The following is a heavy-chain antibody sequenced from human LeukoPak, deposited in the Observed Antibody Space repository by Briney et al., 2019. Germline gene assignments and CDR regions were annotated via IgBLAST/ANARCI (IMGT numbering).Heavy chain of an antibody. CDR2: IHGSGGST. D-gene: IGHD3-10*01. V-gene: IGHV3-23*01. CDR3: AKGTGSGTYYCDY. Sequence: GGSLRLSCAASGFTFSNYAMNWVRQAPGKGLEWASAIHGSGGSTFYADSVRGRFTISRDNSKNTLYLQMSSLRAEDTAVYFCAKGTGSGTYYCDYWGQGTLVTVSS. CDR1: GFTFSNYA. J-gene: IGHJ4*02.